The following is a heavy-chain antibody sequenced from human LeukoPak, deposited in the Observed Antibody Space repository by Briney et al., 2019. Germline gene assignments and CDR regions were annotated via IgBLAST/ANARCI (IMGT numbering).Heavy chain of an antibody. D-gene: IGHD2-2*01. J-gene: IGHJ6*02. Sequence: ASVKVSCKASGYTFTSYGMSWVRQAPGQGLEWMGWISAYNGNTNYAQKLQGRVTMTTDTSTSTAYMELRSLRSDDTAVYYCARGGMHCSSTSCYGMDVWGQGTTVTVSS. CDR3: ARGGMHCSSTSCYGMDV. V-gene: IGHV1-18*01. CDR1: GYTFTSYG. CDR2: ISAYNGNT.